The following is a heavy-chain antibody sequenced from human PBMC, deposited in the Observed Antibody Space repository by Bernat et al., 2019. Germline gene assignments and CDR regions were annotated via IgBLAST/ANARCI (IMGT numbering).Heavy chain of an antibody. J-gene: IGHJ4*02. CDR2: IRDVGGQT. V-gene: IGHV3-23*04. CDR1: GFTFSSYP. D-gene: IGHD3-16*01. CDR3: ARDLGSFGGSIWGDY. Sequence: EVQLVESGGNLVQPGGSLRLSCTGSGFTFSSYPMNWVRQAPGKGLEWVSVIRDVGGQTFYGDSVKGRFTISRDNSKTTLYLQMNSLRAEDTAVYYCARDLGSFGGSIWGDYWGQGILVTVSS.